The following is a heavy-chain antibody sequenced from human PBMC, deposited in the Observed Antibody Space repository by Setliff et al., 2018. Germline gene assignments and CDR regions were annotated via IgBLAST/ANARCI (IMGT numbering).Heavy chain of an antibody. V-gene: IGHV4-34*01. CDR2: INHSGST. CDR3: ARSKSSSGWLDWFDP. D-gene: IGHD6-19*01. CDR1: GVPFSGYY. Sequence: SETLSLTCAVYGVPFSGYYWSWIRQPPGKGLEWIGEINHSGSTHYNPSLKSRVTISGYTSKNQFSLKLSSVTAADTAVYCCARSKSSSGWLDWFDPWGQGTLVTVSS. J-gene: IGHJ5*02.